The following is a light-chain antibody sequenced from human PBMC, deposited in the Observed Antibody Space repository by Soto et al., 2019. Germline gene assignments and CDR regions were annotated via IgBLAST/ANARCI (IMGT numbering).Light chain of an antibody. V-gene: IGLV2-14*03. J-gene: IGLJ1*01. CDR2: DVS. CDR1: SSDVGGYNY. Sequence: QSALTQPASVSGSPGQSITISCTGTSSDVGGYNYVSWYQQHPGKAPKLMIYDVSHWPSGISNRFSGSKSGNTASLTISGLQAEDEADYYCSSYTASISYVFGSGTKVTVL. CDR3: SSYTASISYV.